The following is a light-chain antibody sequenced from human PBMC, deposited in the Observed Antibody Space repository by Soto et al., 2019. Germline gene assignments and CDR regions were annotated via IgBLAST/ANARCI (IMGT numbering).Light chain of an antibody. Sequence: DIQLTHSPSTLSASIGDRVTRTSLASQSISTWLAWYQQKPGTAPKLLIYKASTLEGGVPSRFSGSRSGTEFTLTVSSLQPDDFATYYSQKYNDSFPYTFGQWTKVDIK. J-gene: IGKJ2*01. CDR1: QSISTW. CDR2: KAS. CDR3: QKYNDSFPYT. V-gene: IGKV1-5*03.